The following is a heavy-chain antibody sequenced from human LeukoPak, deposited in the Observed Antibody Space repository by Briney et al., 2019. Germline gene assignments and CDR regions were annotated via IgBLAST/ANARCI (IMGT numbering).Heavy chain of an antibody. D-gene: IGHD6-13*01. CDR3: ASLAAAGRKYFDY. J-gene: IGHJ4*02. CDR2: INPNSGGT. CDR1: GYTFTGYY. V-gene: IGHV1-2*02. Sequence: GASVKVSCKASGYTFTGYYMHWVRQAPGQGLEWMGWINPNSGGTNYAQKFQGRVTMTRDTSISTAYMELSRLRSDDTAVYYCASLAAAGRKYFDYWGRGTLVTVSS.